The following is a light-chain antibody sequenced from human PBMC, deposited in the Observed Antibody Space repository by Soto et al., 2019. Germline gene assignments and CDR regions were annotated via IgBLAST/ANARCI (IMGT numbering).Light chain of an antibody. CDR3: QQYNSYPT. V-gene: IGKV1-5*03. Sequence: DIQMTQSPSTLSASVGDRVTITCRASQSISSWLAWYQQKPGKAPKLLIYKASSLESGVPSRFSGSGSGTEFTLTISSLQPDDFATYYGQQYNSYPTFGQGTRLEIK. CDR2: KAS. CDR1: QSISSW. J-gene: IGKJ5*01.